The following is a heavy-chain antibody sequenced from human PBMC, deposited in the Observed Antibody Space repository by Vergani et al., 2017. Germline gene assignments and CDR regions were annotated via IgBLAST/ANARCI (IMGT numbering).Heavy chain of an antibody. D-gene: IGHD2-2*01. V-gene: IGHV4-30-2*01. CDR2: IYHSGST. CDR1: GGSISSGGYS. J-gene: IGHJ1*01. Sequence: QLQLQESGSGLVKPSQTLSLTCAVSGGSISSGGYSWSWLRQPPGKGLEWIGYIYHSGSTYYNPSLKSRVTISVDRSKNQFSLKLSSVTAADTAVYYCARSYRSSTSCYPGLYFQHWGQGTLVTVSS. CDR3: ARSYRSSTSCYPGLYFQH.